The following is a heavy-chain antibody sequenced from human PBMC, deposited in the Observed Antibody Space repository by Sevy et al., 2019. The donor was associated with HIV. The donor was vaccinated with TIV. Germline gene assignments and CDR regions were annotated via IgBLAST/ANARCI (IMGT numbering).Heavy chain of an antibody. D-gene: IGHD1-26*01. J-gene: IGHJ4*02. CDR2: IRSKAYGGTT. Sequence: GGSLRLSCAASGFTLGDFAMSWFRQAPGKGLEWVGFIRSKAYGGTTEYAASLKGRFTISRDDSKSIAYLQMNSLKNEDTAVYYCSRDAFSGSAVGDYWGQGTLVTVSS. CDR1: GFTLGDFA. CDR3: SRDAFSGSAVGDY. V-gene: IGHV3-49*03.